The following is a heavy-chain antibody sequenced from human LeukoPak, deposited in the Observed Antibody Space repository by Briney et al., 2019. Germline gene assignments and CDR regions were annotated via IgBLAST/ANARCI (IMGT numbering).Heavy chain of an antibody. V-gene: IGHV1-69*05. CDR2: IIPIFGTA. CDR3: ARAFAQGYYYYYYMDV. CDR1: GGTFSSYA. J-gene: IGHJ6*03. Sequence: SSVKVSCKASGGTFSSYAISWVRQAPGQGLEWMRGIIPIFGTANYAQKFQGRVTITTDESTSTAYMELSSLRSEDTAVYYCARAFAQGYYYYYYMDVWGKGTTVTVSS.